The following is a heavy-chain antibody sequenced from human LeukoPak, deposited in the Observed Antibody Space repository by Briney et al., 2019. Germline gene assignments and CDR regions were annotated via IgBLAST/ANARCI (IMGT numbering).Heavy chain of an antibody. J-gene: IGHJ4*02. V-gene: IGHV3-23*01. CDR1: GFTFSSYA. CDR3: ANSYDFWSGYYRGPFDY. Sequence: GGSLRLSCAASGFTFSSYAMSWVRQAPGKGLEWVSAIIGSGGSTYYADSVKGRFTISRDNSKNTLYLQMNSLRAEDTAVYYCANSYDFWSGYYRGPFDYWGQGTLVTVSS. D-gene: IGHD3-3*01. CDR2: IIGSGGST.